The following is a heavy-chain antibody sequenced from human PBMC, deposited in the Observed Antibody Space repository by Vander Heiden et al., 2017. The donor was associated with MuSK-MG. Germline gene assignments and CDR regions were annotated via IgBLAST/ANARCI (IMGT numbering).Heavy chain of an antibody. CDR1: GGSISSYY. CDR2: IYYSGST. Sequence: QVQLQESGSGLVKPSETLSLTCTVAGGSISSYYWSWIRQPPGKGLEWIGYIYYSGSTNYNPSLKSRVTISVDTSKNQFSLKLSSVTAADTAVYYCARAPFYCSSTSCYSGDYFDYWGQGTLVTVSS. D-gene: IGHD2-2*01. J-gene: IGHJ4*02. V-gene: IGHV4-59*01. CDR3: ARAPFYCSSTSCYSGDYFDY.